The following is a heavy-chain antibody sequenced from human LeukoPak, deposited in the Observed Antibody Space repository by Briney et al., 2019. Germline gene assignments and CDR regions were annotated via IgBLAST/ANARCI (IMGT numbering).Heavy chain of an antibody. CDR2: IYYSGST. D-gene: IGHD3-10*01. CDR3: ARDQMVRGVIIDPLDY. V-gene: IGHV4-4*02. Sequence: SGTLSLTCAVSGGSISSSNWWSWVRQPPGKGLEWIGSIYYSGSTYYNPSLKSRVTISVDTSKNQFSLKLSSVTAADTAVYYCARDQMVRGVIIDPLDYWGQGTLVTVSS. CDR1: GGSISSSNW. J-gene: IGHJ4*02.